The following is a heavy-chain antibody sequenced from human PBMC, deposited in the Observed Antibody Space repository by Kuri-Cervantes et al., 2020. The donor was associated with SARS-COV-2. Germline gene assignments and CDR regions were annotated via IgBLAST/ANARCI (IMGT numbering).Heavy chain of an antibody. Sequence: SETLSLTCTVSGGSISFYYWSWIRQAPGKGLEWIGYIYYTGRINNNPSLKSRVTISVDTSKNQFSLKLSSVTAADTAVYYCARGGNSYGYPAGYYMDVWGKGTTVTVSS. J-gene: IGHJ6*03. CDR3: ARGGNSYGYPAGYYMDV. D-gene: IGHD5-18*01. CDR2: IYYTGRI. CDR1: GGSISFYY. V-gene: IGHV4-59*01.